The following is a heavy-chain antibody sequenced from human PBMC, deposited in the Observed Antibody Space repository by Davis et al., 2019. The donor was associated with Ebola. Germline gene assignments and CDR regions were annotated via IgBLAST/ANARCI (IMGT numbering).Heavy chain of an antibody. CDR2: IWYDGSNK. CDR3: ARGSLYYYYGMDV. Sequence: GESLKISCAASGFTFSSYGIHWVRQAPGKGLEWVAVIWYDGSNKYYADSVKGRFTISRDNSKNTLYLQMNSLRAEDTAVYYCARGSLYYYYGMDVWGQGTTVTVSS. CDR1: GFTFSSYG. V-gene: IGHV3-33*08. J-gene: IGHJ6*02.